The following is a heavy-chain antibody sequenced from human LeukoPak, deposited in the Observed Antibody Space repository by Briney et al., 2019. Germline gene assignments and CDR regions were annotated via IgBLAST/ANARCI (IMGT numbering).Heavy chain of an antibody. J-gene: IGHJ5*02. V-gene: IGHV4-61*02. CDR1: GGSISSGSYY. CDR2: IYTSGST. CDR3: ARDSGYCSSTSCYGDWFDP. Sequence: SQTLSLTCTVSGGSISSGSYYWSWIRQPAGKGLEWIGRIYTSGSTNYNPSLKSRVTISVDTSKNQFSLKLSSVTAADTAVYYCARDSGYCSSTSCYGDWFDPWGQGTLVTVSS. D-gene: IGHD2-2*01.